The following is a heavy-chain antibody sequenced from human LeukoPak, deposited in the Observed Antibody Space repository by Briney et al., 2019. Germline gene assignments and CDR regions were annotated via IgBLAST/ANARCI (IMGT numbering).Heavy chain of an antibody. V-gene: IGHV1-18*01. Sequence: ASVKVSCKASGYTFTSYGISWVRQAPGQGLEWMGWISGYNGNTNYAQKLQGRVTMTTDTSTSTAYMELSSLRSEDTAVYYCARAARFSEGNHPDPYSSSSYYYMDVWGKGTTVTVSS. J-gene: IGHJ6*03. CDR2: ISGYNGNT. CDR3: ARAARFSEGNHPDPYSSSSYYYMDV. CDR1: GYTFTSYG. D-gene: IGHD6-13*01.